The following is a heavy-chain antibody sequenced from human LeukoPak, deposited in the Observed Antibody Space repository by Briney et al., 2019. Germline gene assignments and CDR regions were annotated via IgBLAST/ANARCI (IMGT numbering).Heavy chain of an antibody. CDR3: AKHRFESGGYHSTD. Sequence: GGSLGLSCAASGFTFSSYAMSWVRQAPGKGLAWVSTISGGSGSTHCADSVKGRFTISRDNSKNTLYLQMNSLRDEDTAVYYCAKHRFESGGYHSTDWGQGTLVTVSS. D-gene: IGHD3-22*01. CDR2: ISGGSGST. V-gene: IGHV3-23*01. J-gene: IGHJ4*02. CDR1: GFTFSSYA.